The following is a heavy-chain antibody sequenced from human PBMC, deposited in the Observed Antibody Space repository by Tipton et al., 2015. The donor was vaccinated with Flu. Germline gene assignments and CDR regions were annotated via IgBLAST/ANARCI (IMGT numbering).Heavy chain of an antibody. V-gene: IGHV4-38-2*02. J-gene: IGHJ5*02. D-gene: IGHD6-13*01. Sequence: TLSLTCAVSGYSISSGYYWGWIRQPPGKGLEWIGSIYHSGSTYYNPSLKSRVTISVDTSKNQFSLKLSSVTAADTAVYYCARDGSAVPYSSSWLGWFDPWGQGTLVTVSS. CDR1: GYSISSGYY. CDR3: ARDGSAVPYSSSWLGWFDP. CDR2: IYHSGST.